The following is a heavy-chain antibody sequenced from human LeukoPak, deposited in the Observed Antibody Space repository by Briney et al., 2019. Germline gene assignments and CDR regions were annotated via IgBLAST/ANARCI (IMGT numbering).Heavy chain of an antibody. CDR3: TRSGGADSSGYDYRIDY. D-gene: IGHD5-12*01. CDR1: GFTFGDYA. Sequence: GGSLRLSCTTSGFTFGDYALSWVRQAPGKGLEWVGFIRSKAYGGTTQYAASVKGRFTISRDDSKSIAYLQMSGLKTEDTAVYFCTRSGGADSSGYDYRIDYWGQGTLVTVSS. CDR2: IRSKAYGGTT. J-gene: IGHJ4*02. V-gene: IGHV3-49*04.